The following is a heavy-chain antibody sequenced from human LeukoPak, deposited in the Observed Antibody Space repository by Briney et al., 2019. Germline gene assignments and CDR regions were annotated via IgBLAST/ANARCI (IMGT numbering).Heavy chain of an antibody. CDR1: GFTFRSYD. D-gene: IGHD7-27*01. V-gene: IGHV3-23*01. CDR2: ISGSGGST. Sequence: GGSLRLSCAASGFTFRSYDMNWVRQAPGKGLEWVSAISGSGGSTYYADSVKGRFTISRDNSKNTLYLQMNSLRAEDTAVYYCAKEKLGIGYFDYWGQGTLVTVSS. J-gene: IGHJ4*02. CDR3: AKEKLGIGYFDY.